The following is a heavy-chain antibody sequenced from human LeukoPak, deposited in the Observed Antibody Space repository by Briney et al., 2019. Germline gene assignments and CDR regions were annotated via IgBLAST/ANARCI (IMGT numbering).Heavy chain of an antibody. CDR2: IYSGGNT. J-gene: IGHJ5*01. D-gene: IGHD2-2*01. CDR1: GFTVSSSY. V-gene: IGHV3-66*01. CDR3: ASSREATSNWFVY. Sequence: PGGSLRLSRAASGFTVSSSYMTWVRQAPGKGLEWVSIIYSGGNTYYADSVQGRFTISRDNSKNTLYLQMNSLRAEDTAVYHCASSREATSNWFVYWGQGTLVTVSS.